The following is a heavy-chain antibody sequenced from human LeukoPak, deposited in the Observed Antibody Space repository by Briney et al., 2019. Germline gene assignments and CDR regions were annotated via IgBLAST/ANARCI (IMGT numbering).Heavy chain of an antibody. J-gene: IGHJ4*02. D-gene: IGHD3-22*01. V-gene: IGHV3-7*01. CDR2: IKQDGSEK. CDR1: GFTFSSYW. CDR3: ARDHSSGYYGY. Sequence: GGSLRLSCAASGFTFSSYWMSWVRQAPGKGLEWVANIKQDGSEKYYVDSVKGRFTISRDNAKNSLYLQMNSLRAEDTAVYYCARDHSSGYYGYWGQGTLVTVSP.